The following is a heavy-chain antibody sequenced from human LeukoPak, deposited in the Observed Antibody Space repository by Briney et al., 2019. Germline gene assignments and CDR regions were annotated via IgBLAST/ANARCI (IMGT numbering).Heavy chain of an antibody. D-gene: IGHD3-10*01. CDR2: IYYSGST. J-gene: IGHJ4*02. CDR3: ATEPHVLLWFGELSG. Sequence: SETLSLTCTVSGGSISSSSYYWGWIRQPPGKGLEWIGSIYYSGSTYYNPSLKSRVTISVDTSKNQFSLKLSSVTAADTAVYYCATEPHVLLWFGELSGWGQGTLVTVSS. CDR1: GGSISSSSYY. V-gene: IGHV4-39*01.